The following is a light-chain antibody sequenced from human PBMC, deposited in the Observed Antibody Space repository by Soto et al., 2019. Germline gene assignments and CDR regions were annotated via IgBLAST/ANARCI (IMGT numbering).Light chain of an antibody. J-gene: IGLJ2*01. Sequence: QSVLTQPPLVSGAPGQRVTISCTGSRSNIGAGYAVHWYQQLPGTAPKLLIYDNTNRPSGVPDRFSASESGTSASLAITGLQSEDEADYYCQSYDTSLSASVFGGGTKVTVL. CDR2: DNT. V-gene: IGLV1-40*01. CDR1: RSNIGAGYA. CDR3: QSYDTSLSASV.